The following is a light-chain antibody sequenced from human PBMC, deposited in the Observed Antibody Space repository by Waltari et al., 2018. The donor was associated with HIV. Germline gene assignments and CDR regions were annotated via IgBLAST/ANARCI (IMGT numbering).Light chain of an antibody. CDR3: QQSYTAPWT. CDR1: QYINTF. CDR2: VAS. Sequence: DIQMTQSPSSLSASVGARVTITCRASQYINTFLNWYQQKPGKAPKLLISVASNLQTGVPSRFTGSGSGTDFTLTLSSLQPEDCATYYCQQSYTAPWTFGQGTKV. J-gene: IGKJ1*01. V-gene: IGKV1-39*01.